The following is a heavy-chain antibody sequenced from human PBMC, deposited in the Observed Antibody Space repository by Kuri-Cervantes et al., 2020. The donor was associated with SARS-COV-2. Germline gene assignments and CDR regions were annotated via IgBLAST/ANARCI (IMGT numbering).Heavy chain of an antibody. CDR2: INPSGGST. V-gene: IGHV1-46*01. D-gene: IGHD6-13*01. J-gene: IGHJ5*02. Sequence: VKVSCKASGYTFTSYYMHWVRQAPGQGLEWMGIINPSGGSTNYAQKFQGRVTITADKSTSTAYMELSSLRSEDTAVYYCARDQGAAAGTGSIGWFDPWGQGTLVTVSS. CDR1: GYTFTSYY. CDR3: ARDQGAAAGTGSIGWFDP.